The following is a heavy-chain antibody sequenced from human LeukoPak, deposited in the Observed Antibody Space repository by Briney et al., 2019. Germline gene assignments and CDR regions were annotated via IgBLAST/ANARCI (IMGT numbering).Heavy chain of an antibody. V-gene: IGHV3-48*01. Sequence: GGSLRLSCAASGFTFSGYSMNWVRQAPGKGPEWVSYISSGSSTIYYADSVRGRFTISRDNAKSSLHLQMNSLRAEDTAAYYCARGRADYYFDYWSQGTLVTVSS. CDR3: ARGRADYYFDY. J-gene: IGHJ4*02. CDR2: ISSGSSTI. D-gene: IGHD2-21*02. CDR1: GFTFSGYS.